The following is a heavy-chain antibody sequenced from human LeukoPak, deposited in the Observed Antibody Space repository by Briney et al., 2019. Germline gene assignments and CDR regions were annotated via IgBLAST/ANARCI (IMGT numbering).Heavy chain of an antibody. J-gene: IGHJ4*02. CDR3: ATETPGGGYFDY. CDR2: IIPILGIA. CDR1: GYTFTGYY. V-gene: IGHV1-69*02. Sequence: ASVKVSCKASGYTFTGYYMHWVRQAPGQGLEWMGRIIPILGIANYAQKFQGRVTITADKSTSTAYMELSSLGSEDTAVYYCATETPGGGYFDYWGQGTLVTVSS. D-gene: IGHD2-15*01.